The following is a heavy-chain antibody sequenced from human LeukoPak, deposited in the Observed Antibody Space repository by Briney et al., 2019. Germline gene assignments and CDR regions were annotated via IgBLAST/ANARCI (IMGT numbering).Heavy chain of an antibody. D-gene: IGHD1-1*01. CDR2: IYYYGST. J-gene: IGHJ3*02. Sequence: SETLSLTCTVSGDSVTSSSYSWGWIRQSPGKGLEWIGTIYYYGSTYYNPSLKSRVTMSLDTSKNQFSLNLSSVTAADTAVFYCARLSTWNDGVDAFDIWGQGTMVTVSS. CDR1: GDSVTSSSYS. V-gene: IGHV4-39*07. CDR3: ARLSTWNDGVDAFDI.